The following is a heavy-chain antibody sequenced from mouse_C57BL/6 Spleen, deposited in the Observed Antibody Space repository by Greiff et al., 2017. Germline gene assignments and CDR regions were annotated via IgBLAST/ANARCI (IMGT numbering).Heavy chain of an antibody. J-gene: IGHJ1*03. CDR1: GYAFSSSW. CDR2: IYPGDGDT. Sequence: QVQLQQSGPELVKPGASVTISCKASGYAFSSSWMNWVKQRPGKGLEWIGRIYPGDGDTNYNGKFKGKATLTADNSSSPAYMQLSSLTSEDSAVYFCARYHYYGSSYWYFDVWGTGTTVTVSS. D-gene: IGHD1-1*01. V-gene: IGHV1-82*01. CDR3: ARYHYYGSSYWYFDV.